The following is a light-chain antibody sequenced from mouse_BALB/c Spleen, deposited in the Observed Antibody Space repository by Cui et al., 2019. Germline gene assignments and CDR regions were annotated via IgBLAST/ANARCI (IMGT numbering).Light chain of an antibody. CDR2: YTT. V-gene: IGKV19-93*01. Sequence: IQMTQSPASLSASLAATVTITCKASQDINKYRAWYQHKPGKGPRLLIHYTTTLTAGIPSRFSGSGSGRDYSISISNLEPEDIATYYCLQYDNPPWTFGGGTKLEIK. CDR3: LQYDNPPWT. CDR1: QDINKY. J-gene: IGKJ1*01.